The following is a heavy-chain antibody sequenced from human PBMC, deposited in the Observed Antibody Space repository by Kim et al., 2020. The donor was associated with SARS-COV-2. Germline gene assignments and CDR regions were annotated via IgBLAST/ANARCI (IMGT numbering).Heavy chain of an antibody. V-gene: IGHV5-51*03. CDR3: ARMSGYNFYYYGLDV. J-gene: IGHJ6*02. D-gene: IGHD5-12*01. Sequence: GESLKISCKGSGYSFSTYWIGWVRQMPGKGLEWMGIIYPGDSDTRYSPSLQGQVTISADKAISTAYLQWSSLKASDSAMYYCARMSGYNFYYYGLDVWGQGTTVTVPS. CDR1: GYSFSTYW. CDR2: IYPGDSDT.